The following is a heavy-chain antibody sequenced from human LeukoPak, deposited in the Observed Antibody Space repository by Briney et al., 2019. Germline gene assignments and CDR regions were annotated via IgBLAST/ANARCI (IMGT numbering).Heavy chain of an antibody. J-gene: IGHJ3*02. CDR2: IYSGGST. V-gene: IGHV3-53*04. CDR3: ARALPPRGMATIMGAFDI. D-gene: IGHD5-24*01. Sequence: PGGSLRLSCAASGFTVSSNYMRWVRQAPGKGLEWVSVIYSGGSTYYADSVKGRFTISRHNSENTLYLQMNSLRAEDTAVYYCARALPPRGMATIMGAFDIWGQGTMVTVSS. CDR1: GFTVSSNY.